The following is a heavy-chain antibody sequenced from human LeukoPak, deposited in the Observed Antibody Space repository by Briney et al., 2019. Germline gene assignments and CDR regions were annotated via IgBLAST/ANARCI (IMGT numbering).Heavy chain of an antibody. Sequence: GGSLRLSCAASGFTFSSYAMSWVRQAPGKGLEWVSTFGNSGGRTYYADSVKGRFTISRDNSKNALYLQMNSLRAEDTAVYYCAKDPEYCGSGSCYHLDYWGQGTLVTVSS. V-gene: IGHV3-23*01. CDR3: AKDPEYCGSGSCYHLDY. D-gene: IGHD2-15*01. J-gene: IGHJ4*02. CDR1: GFTFSSYA. CDR2: FGNSGGRT.